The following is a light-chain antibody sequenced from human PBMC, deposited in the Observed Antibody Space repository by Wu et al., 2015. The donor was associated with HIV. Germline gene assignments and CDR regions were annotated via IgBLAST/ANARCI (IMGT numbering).Light chain of an antibody. J-gene: IGKJ2*01. CDR1: QSVSNK. V-gene: IGKV3-15*01. CDR3: QQFGSSTGYT. Sequence: EIVMTQSPATLSVSPGERATLSCRASQSVSNKLAWYQQKPGQAPRLLIYGASTRATGIPARFSGSGSGTEFTLTISRLEPEDFAVYYCQQFGSSTGYTFGQGTKLEIK. CDR2: GAS.